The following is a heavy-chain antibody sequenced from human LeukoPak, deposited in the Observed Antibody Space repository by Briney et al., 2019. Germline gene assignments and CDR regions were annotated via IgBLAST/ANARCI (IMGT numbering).Heavy chain of an antibody. J-gene: IGHJ1*01. CDR1: GFTFSSYA. D-gene: IGHD6-13*01. Sequence: GGSLRLSCAVSGFTFSSYAMSWVRQAPGKGLEWVSAISGSGGSTYYADSVKGRFTISRDNSKNTLYLQMSSLRAEDTAVYYCAKFEEIRQLGHFQHWGQGTLVTVSS. CDR2: ISGSGGST. V-gene: IGHV3-23*01. CDR3: AKFEEIRQLGHFQH.